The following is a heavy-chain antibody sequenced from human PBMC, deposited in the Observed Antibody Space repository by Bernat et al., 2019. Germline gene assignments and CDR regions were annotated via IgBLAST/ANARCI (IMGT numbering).Heavy chain of an antibody. J-gene: IGHJ4*02. V-gene: IGHV3-23*01. CDR3: AKDLAYGSGNYFDY. CDR2: ISGRCSST. D-gene: IGHD3-10*01. CDR1: GFIFSSYA. Sequence: EVQLLESGGGLVQPGGSLRLSCAASGFIFSSYAMSWVRPAPGKGLEWVSVISGRCSSTYSADCMKGRFTISRDNSKNTLYLQMNSLRAEDTAVYYCAKDLAYGSGNYFDYWGQGTLVTVSS.